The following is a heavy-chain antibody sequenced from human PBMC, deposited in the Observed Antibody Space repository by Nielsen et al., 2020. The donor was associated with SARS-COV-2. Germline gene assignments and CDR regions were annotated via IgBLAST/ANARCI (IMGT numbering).Heavy chain of an antibody. V-gene: IGHV4-34*01. J-gene: IGHJ4*02. D-gene: IGHD3-16*02. Sequence: PGKGLEWIGEINHSGSTNYNPSLKSRVTISVDTSKNQFSLKLSSVTAADTAVYYCARVGDYDYVWGSYRRMGGSYGYWGQGTLVTVSS. CDR3: ARVGDYDYVWGSYRRMGGSYGY. CDR2: INHSGST.